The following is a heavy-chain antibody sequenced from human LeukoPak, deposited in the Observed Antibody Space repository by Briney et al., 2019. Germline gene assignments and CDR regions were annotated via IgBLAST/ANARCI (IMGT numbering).Heavy chain of an antibody. Sequence: SETLSLTCTVSGGSISNYYWNWIRQPPGKGLEWIAYIYYSGSTSYNPSLKSRVTISVDTSKNQFSLKLSSVTAVATAVYYCARLSRGTSAGFDYWGQGTLVTVSS. CDR3: ARLSRGTSAGFDY. CDR2: IYYSGST. J-gene: IGHJ4*02. CDR1: GGSISNYY. D-gene: IGHD3-10*01. V-gene: IGHV4-59*01.